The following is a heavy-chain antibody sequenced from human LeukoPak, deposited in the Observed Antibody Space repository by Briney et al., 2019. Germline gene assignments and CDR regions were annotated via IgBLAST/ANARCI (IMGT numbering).Heavy chain of an antibody. D-gene: IGHD3-10*01. CDR3: AKEGAYPIITYDS. J-gene: IGHJ5*01. CDR2: IKRDGNEK. CDR1: GFTFSSYW. V-gene: IGHV3-7*01. Sequence: GGSLRLSCAASGFTFSSYWMSWVRQAPGKGLEWVANIKRDGNEKNYVDSVKGRFSISRDNAKNSLYLQMDSLRAEDTAVYYCAKEGAYPIITYDSWGQGALVTVSS.